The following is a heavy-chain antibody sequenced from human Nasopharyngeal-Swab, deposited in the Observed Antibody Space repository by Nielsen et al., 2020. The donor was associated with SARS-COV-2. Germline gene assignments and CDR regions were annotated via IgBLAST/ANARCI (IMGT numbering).Heavy chain of an antibody. CDR2: ISYDGSNK. CDR3: AKDGLRGGMITFGEVIEYYLDF. V-gene: IGHV3-30*18. Sequence: GESLKISCAASGFTFSSYGMHWVRQAPGKGLEWVAVISYDGSNKYYADSVKGRFTISRDNSKNTLYLQMNSLRAEDTAVYYCAKDGLRGGMITFGEVIEYYLDFWGQGTLVTVSS. J-gene: IGHJ4*02. CDR1: GFTFSSYG. D-gene: IGHD3-16*02.